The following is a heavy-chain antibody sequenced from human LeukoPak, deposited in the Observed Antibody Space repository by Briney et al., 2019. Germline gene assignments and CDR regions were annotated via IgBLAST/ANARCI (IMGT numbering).Heavy chain of an antibody. CDR1: DGSFSGYY. Sequence: SETLSLTCAVYDGSFSGYYWSWIRQPPGKGLEWIGEINHSGSTNYNPSLKSRVTISVDTSKNQFSLKLSSVTAADTAVYYCARDLEVTTMTTSRFDYWGQGTPVTVSS. CDR3: ARDLEVTTMTTSRFDY. J-gene: IGHJ4*02. V-gene: IGHV4-34*01. CDR2: INHSGST. D-gene: IGHD4-17*01.